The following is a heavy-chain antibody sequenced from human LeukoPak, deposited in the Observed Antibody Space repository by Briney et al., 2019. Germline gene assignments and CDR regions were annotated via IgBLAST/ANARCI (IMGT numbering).Heavy chain of an antibody. D-gene: IGHD6-13*01. V-gene: IGHV4-59*01. CDR2: IYYSGST. Sequence: SETLSLTCTVSGASISFYYWSWIRQPPGKGLEWIGYIYYSGSTNYNPSLKSRVTMSIDTSKDHFSLNLNSVTAADTAIYYCALDSSGWSDDSFDIWGQGTMVTVSS. CDR3: ALDSSGWSDDSFDI. J-gene: IGHJ3*02. CDR1: GASISFYY.